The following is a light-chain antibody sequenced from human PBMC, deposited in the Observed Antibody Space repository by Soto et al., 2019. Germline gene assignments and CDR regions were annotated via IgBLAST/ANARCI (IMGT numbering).Light chain of an antibody. Sequence: IQLTQSPSSLSSSVGERVTITLGASQSTTNWLAWYQQKPGKAPRVLIFAGASLQSAVPARFSGSGSGTEFTLTISSLQPDDFATYYCQHYNSYSEAFGQGTKVDI. CDR1: QSTTNW. CDR3: QHYNSYSEA. CDR2: AGA. J-gene: IGKJ1*01. V-gene: IGKV1-5*01.